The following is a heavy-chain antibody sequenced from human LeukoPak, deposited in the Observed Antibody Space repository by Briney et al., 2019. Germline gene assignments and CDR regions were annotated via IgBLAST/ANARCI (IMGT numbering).Heavy chain of an antibody. CDR1: GGSISSYY. CDR3: ARASAACGGDCWGY. CDR2: IYYSGST. D-gene: IGHD2-21*02. Sequence: SETLSLTCIVSGGSISSYYWSWIRQPPGKGLEWIGYIYYSGSTNYNPSLKSRVTISVDTSKNQFSLKRSSVTAADTAVYYCARASAACGGDCWGYWGQGTLVTVSS. V-gene: IGHV4-59*01. J-gene: IGHJ4*02.